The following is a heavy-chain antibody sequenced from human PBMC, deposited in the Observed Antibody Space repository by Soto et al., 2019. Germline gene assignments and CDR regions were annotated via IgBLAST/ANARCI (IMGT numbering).Heavy chain of an antibody. CDR3: AKVSRVATIGPFDY. Sequence: GGSLRLSCAASGFTFDDYAMHWVRQAPGKGLEWVSGISWNSGSIGYADSVKGRFTISRDNAKNSLYLQMNSLRAEDTALYYCAKVSRVATIGPFDYWGQGTLVTVSS. V-gene: IGHV3-9*01. CDR2: ISWNSGSI. J-gene: IGHJ4*02. CDR1: GFTFDDYA. D-gene: IGHD5-12*01.